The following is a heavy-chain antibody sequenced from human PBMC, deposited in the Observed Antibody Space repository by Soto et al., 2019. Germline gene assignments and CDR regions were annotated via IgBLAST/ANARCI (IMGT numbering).Heavy chain of an antibody. CDR1: GGTFSSYA. D-gene: IGHD3-10*01. CDR2: IIPIFGTA. V-gene: IGHV1-69*13. J-gene: IGHJ6*02. CDR3: ARDGHYYGSGSHPYYYGTDV. Sequence: SVKVSCKASGGTFSSYAISWVRQAPGRGLEWMGGIIPIFGTANYAQKFQGRVTITADESTSTAYMELSSLRSEDTAVYYCARDGHYYGSGSHPYYYGTDVWGQAITVTVSS.